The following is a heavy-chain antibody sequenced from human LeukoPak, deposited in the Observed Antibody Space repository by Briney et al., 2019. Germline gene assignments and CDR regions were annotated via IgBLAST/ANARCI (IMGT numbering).Heavy chain of an antibody. J-gene: IGHJ3*02. Sequence: GGSLRLSCAASGFIFSSHGMNWVRQAPGKGLEWVSGISPSGDITYYADSVKGRFTISRDNAKNSLYLQMNSLRAEDTAVYYCARDLRCSGGSCYSAFDIWGQGTMVTVSS. CDR2: ISPSGDIT. CDR3: ARDLRCSGGSCYSAFDI. V-gene: IGHV3-23*01. CDR1: GFIFSSHG. D-gene: IGHD2-15*01.